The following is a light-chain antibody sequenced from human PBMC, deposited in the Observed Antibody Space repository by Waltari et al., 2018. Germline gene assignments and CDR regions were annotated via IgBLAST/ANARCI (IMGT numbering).Light chain of an antibody. Sequence: IRMTQTPSPLSASLGDRVTVTCRTSQNIMTYLNWYQHKPVSAPKLLVYSASKLQGGVPSRFSGSGAGTDFTLTISSLQPADFATYYCQQSYSVPFTFGPGTKVDLK. CDR1: QNIMTY. CDR3: QQSYSVPFT. J-gene: IGKJ3*01. CDR2: SAS. V-gene: IGKV1-39*01.